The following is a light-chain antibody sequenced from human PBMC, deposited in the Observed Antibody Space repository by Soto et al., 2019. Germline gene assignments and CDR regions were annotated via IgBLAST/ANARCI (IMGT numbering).Light chain of an antibody. Sequence: QSALTQPASVSGSPGQSITISCTGTTSDVGSYNLVSWYQQQPGKAPKLMIYEGSKRPSGVSNRFSGSKSGNTASLTISGLQAEDEADNYFCPYANGSTVLFGGGTKLTVL. CDR1: TSDVGSYNL. CDR3: CPYANGSTVL. J-gene: IGLJ2*01. CDR2: EGS. V-gene: IGLV2-23*01.